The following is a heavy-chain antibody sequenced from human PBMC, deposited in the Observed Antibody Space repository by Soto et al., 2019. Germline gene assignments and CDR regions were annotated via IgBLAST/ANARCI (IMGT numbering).Heavy chain of an antibody. D-gene: IGHD6-13*01. V-gene: IGHV1-2*02. CDR1: GYTFTGYY. CDR2: INPNSGGT. CDR3: ARDLAALTYYYYGMDV. Sequence: VKVSCKASGYTFTGYYMHWVRQAPGQGLEWMGWINPNSGGTNYAQKFQGRVTMTRDTSISTAYMELSRLRSDDTAVYYCARDLAALTYYYYGMDVWGQGTTVTVSS. J-gene: IGHJ6*02.